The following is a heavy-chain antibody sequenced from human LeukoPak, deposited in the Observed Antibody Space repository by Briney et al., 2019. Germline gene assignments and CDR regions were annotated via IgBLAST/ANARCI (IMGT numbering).Heavy chain of an antibody. CDR1: GYTFTSYY. D-gene: IGHD6-13*01. Sequence: ASVKVSCKASGYTFTSYYMHWVRQAPGQGLEWMGIINPSGGSTSYAQKFQGRVTMTRDTSTSTVYTELSSLRSEDTAVYYCAREIAAAGTEGYFDLWGRGTLVTVSS. CDR3: AREIAAAGTEGYFDL. V-gene: IGHV1-46*01. CDR2: INPSGGST. J-gene: IGHJ2*01.